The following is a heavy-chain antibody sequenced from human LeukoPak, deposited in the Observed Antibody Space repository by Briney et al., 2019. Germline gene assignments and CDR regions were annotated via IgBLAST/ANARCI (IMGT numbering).Heavy chain of an antibody. CDR1: GYTFTSYA. CDR2: INPNSGGT. J-gene: IGHJ4*02. D-gene: IGHD5-24*01. V-gene: IGHV1-2*04. CDR3: ATRQMGY. Sequence: GASVKVSCKASGYTFTSYAMNWVRQAPGQGLEWMGWINPNSGGTNYAQKFQGWVTMTRDTSISTAYMELSRLRSDDTAVYYCATRQMGYWGQGTLVTVSS.